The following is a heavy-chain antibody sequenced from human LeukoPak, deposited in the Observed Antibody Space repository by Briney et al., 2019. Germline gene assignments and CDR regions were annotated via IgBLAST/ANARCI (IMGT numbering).Heavy chain of an antibody. V-gene: IGHV7-4-1*02. Sequence: AASVKVSCKASGYTFTTYAMNWVRQAPGQGLEWMGWINTNTGNPTYAQGFTGRFVFSLDTSVSTAYLQISSLKAEDTAVYYCARGGPTYYDNLGWGGFYYYYMDVWGKGTTVTVSS. CDR2: INTNTGNP. CDR3: ARGGPTYYDNLGWGGFYYYYMDV. CDR1: GYTFTTYA. J-gene: IGHJ6*03. D-gene: IGHD3-9*01.